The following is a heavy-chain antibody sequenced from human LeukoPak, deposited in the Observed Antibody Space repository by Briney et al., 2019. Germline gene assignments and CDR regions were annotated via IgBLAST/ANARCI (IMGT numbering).Heavy chain of an antibody. CDR2: ISYDGTNK. V-gene: IGHV3-30-3*01. D-gene: IGHD3-22*01. Sequence: PGGSLRLSCAASGFTFSTYTMHWVRQAPDKGLEWVAVISYDGTNKYYADSMKGRFTISRDNSQNTLYLQMNSLRVEDTAVYYCARGGDYFDSSAYFWRPAEIDYWGQGTLVTVSS. J-gene: IGHJ4*02. CDR3: ARGGDYFDSSAYFWRPAEIDY. CDR1: GFTFSTYT.